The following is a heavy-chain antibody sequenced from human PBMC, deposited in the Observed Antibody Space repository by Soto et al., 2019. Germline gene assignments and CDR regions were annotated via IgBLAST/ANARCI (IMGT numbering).Heavy chain of an antibody. J-gene: IGHJ6*02. CDR1: GGSISDDY. V-gene: IGHV4-59*01. CDR3: AREARGVISGMDV. Sequence: SETLSLTCTASGGSISDDYWSWTRPPPGKGLEWIGHISHSGSTNYNPSLKSRVTISVDTSKRQFSLKLSSVTAADTAVYYCAREARGVISGMDVWGQGTTVTVSS. CDR2: ISHSGST. D-gene: IGHD3-10*01.